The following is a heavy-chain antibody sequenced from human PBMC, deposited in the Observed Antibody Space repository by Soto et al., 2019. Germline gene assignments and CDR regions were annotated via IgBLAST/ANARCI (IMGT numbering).Heavy chain of an antibody. Sequence: EVQLVESGGDLVQRGGSLRLSCAASGFPFSSYWMHWVRHTPGKWLDWVARISGDGVTTYYADSVTGRFTVSRDNAKKTLSLQISGLRAEDTAVYYCAREYYGLLTGYYTDYWGQGTLVSVSS. CDR2: ISGDGVTT. CDR3: AREYYGLLTGYYTDY. V-gene: IGHV3-74*01. J-gene: IGHJ4*02. D-gene: IGHD3-9*01. CDR1: GFPFSSYW.